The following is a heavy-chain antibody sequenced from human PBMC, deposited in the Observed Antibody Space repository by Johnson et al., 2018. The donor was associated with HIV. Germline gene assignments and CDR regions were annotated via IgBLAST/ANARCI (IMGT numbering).Heavy chain of an antibody. J-gene: IGHJ3*02. V-gene: IGHV3-30*03. CDR3: ARPDYGDRGGAFDI. D-gene: IGHD4-17*01. Sequence: YADSVKGRFTISRDNSKNTLYLQMNSLRAEDTAVYYCARPDYGDRGGAFDIWGQGTMVTVSS.